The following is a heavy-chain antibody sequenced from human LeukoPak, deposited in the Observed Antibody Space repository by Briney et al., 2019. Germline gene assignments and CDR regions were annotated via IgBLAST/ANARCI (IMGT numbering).Heavy chain of an antibody. CDR1: GFTFEHYA. Sequence: GGSLRLSCAASGFTFEHYAMHWVRQAPGKGLEWVSLISGDGDDTYYADSVEGRFTISRDTSNNTLYLQMDSLGTEDTALYYCAKDRGGYYGSGTSYYFYGVDVWGQGTTVAVSS. V-gene: IGHV3-43*02. J-gene: IGHJ6*02. CDR3: AKDRGGYYGSGTSYYFYGVDV. D-gene: IGHD3-10*01. CDR2: ISGDGDDT.